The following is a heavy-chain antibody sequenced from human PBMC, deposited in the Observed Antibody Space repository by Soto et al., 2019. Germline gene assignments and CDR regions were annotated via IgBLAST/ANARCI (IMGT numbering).Heavy chain of an antibody. CDR3: ARANCSGGSCYSTNFDL. CDR2: IYYSGST. D-gene: IGHD2-15*01. Sequence: QVQLQESGPGLVKPSETLSLTCTVSGGSISSYYWSWIRQPPGKGLEWIGYIYYSGSTNYNPSLKSRVTISVDTSKNQFSLKLSSVTAADTAVYYCARANCSGGSCYSTNFDLWGRGTLVTVSS. J-gene: IGHJ2*01. V-gene: IGHV4-59*01. CDR1: GGSISSYY.